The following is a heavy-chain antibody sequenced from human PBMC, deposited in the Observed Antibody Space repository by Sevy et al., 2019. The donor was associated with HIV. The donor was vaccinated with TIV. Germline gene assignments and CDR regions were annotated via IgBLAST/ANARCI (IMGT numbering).Heavy chain of an antibody. D-gene: IGHD1-1*01. CDR3: ARGARGTLPAYYYYTLDV. J-gene: IGHJ6*02. CDR1: GYSFSSYW. CDR2: IYPGESDT. Sequence: GESLKISCKGSGYSFSSYWIGWVRQMPGKGLGWMGIIYPGESDTRYSPSFQGQVTISADKSISTAYLQWSTLKASDSAMYYCARGARGTLPAYYYYTLDVWGQGTTVTVSS. V-gene: IGHV5-51*01.